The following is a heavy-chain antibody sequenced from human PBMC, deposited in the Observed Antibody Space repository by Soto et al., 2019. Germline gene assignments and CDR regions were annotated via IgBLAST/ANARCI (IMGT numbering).Heavy chain of an antibody. CDR2: ISSSSSTI. D-gene: IGHD1-7*01. CDR3: ARDWAGGTMDAFDI. Sequence: GGSLRLSCAASGFTFSSYSMNWVRQAPGKGLEWVSYISSSSSTIYYADSVKGRFTISRDNAKNSLYPQMNSLRAEDTAVYYCARDWAGGTMDAFDIWGQGTMVTVSS. V-gene: IGHV3-48*01. J-gene: IGHJ3*02. CDR1: GFTFSSYS.